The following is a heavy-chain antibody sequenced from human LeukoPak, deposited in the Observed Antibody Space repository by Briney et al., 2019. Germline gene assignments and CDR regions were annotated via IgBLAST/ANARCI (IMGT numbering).Heavy chain of an antibody. D-gene: IGHD3-22*01. CDR3: ARDRPLRYYYDSSGYIDY. CDR2: ISSSSSTI. CDR1: GFTFSSYS. Sequence: GGSLRLXCAASGFTFSSYSMNWVRLAPGKGLEWVSYISSSSSTIYYADSVKGRFTISRDNAKNSLYLQMNSLRAEDTAVYYCARDRPLRYYYDSSGYIDYWGQGTLVTVSS. J-gene: IGHJ4*02. V-gene: IGHV3-48*01.